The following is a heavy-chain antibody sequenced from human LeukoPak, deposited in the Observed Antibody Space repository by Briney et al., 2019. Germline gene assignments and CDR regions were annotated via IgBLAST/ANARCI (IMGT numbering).Heavy chain of an antibody. V-gene: IGHV1-46*01. J-gene: IGHJ4*02. Sequence: ASVKLSCKPSGYTFTSYYMHRVRQAPGQGLEWMGIINPSGGSTSYAQKFQGRVTMTRNTSTRAVYMELYSLRSEDTAVYYCARDTALFDCWGEGALGSVSS. CDR3: ARDTALFDC. CDR1: GYTFTSYY. CDR2: INPSGGST. D-gene: IGHD2-21*02.